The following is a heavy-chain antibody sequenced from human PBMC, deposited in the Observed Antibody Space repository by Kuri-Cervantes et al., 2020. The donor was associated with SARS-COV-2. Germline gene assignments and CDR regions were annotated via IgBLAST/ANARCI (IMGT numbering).Heavy chain of an antibody. CDR2: INAGNGNT. Sequence: GGSLRPSCKASGYTFTSYYMHWVRQAPGQRLEWMGWINAGNGNTKYSQKFQGRVTITRDTSASTAYMELSSLRSEDTAVYYCARDTYYYDSSGYYYGRFDYWGQGTLVTVSS. J-gene: IGHJ4*02. CDR3: ARDTYYYDSSGYYYGRFDY. D-gene: IGHD3-22*01. CDR1: GYTFTSYY. V-gene: IGHV1-3*01.